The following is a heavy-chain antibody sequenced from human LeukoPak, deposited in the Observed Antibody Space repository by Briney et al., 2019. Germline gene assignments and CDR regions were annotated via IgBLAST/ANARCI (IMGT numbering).Heavy chain of an antibody. Sequence: RGSLRLSCAASGFTFSSYNMNWVRQAPGKGLEWVSSISSSSSYIYYADSVKGRFTISRHNAKNSLYLQMNSLRAEDTAVYYCARGEVHYYGSGSDYWGQGTLVTVSS. V-gene: IGHV3-21*01. D-gene: IGHD3-10*01. CDR2: ISSSSSYI. J-gene: IGHJ4*02. CDR3: ARGEVHYYGSGSDY. CDR1: GFTFSSYN.